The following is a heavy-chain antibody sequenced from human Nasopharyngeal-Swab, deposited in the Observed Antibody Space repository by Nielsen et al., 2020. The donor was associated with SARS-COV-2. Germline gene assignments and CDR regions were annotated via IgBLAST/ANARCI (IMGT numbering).Heavy chain of an antibody. CDR2: ISYDGSNK. Sequence: GESLKISCAASGFTFSSYAMHWVRQAPGKGLEWVAVISYDGSNKYYADSVKGRFTISRDNSKNTLYLQMNSLRAEDTAVYYCASACGGSYWYCDLWGRGTLVTVSS. CDR1: GFTFSSYA. CDR3: ASACGGSYWYCDL. D-gene: IGHD2-15*01. J-gene: IGHJ2*01. V-gene: IGHV3-30-3*01.